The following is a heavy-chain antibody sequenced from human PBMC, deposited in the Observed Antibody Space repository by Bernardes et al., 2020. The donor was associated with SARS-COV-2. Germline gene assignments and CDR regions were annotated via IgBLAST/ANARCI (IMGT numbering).Heavy chain of an antibody. V-gene: IGHV1-24*01. CDR3: ATDSISGIVIMAWVY. Sequence: ASMKVSCKVSGNSLTAASIYWVRQAPGKGLEWMGSFDPQYGDPIYAQKFQGRITMTEDTSTDTAYMELSGLRSEDTAVYYCATDSISGIVIMAWVYWGQGTLVTVSS. D-gene: IGHD3-3*01. CDR1: GNSLTAAS. J-gene: IGHJ4*02. CDR2: FDPQYGDP.